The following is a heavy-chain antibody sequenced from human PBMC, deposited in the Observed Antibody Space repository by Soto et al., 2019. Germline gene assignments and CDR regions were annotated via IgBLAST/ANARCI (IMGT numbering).Heavy chain of an antibody. D-gene: IGHD2-15*01. J-gene: IGHJ3*02. CDR1: GFSLNTRAVG. Sequence: QITLKESGPTLVKPTQTLTLTCTFSGFSLNTRAVGVGWIRQAPGKALEWLALINWNDDERYSPSLKDRLTINKEPSKNHVVLTMTNIGPVDTATYYCAHRHDLGGFDIWGQGTAVTVSS. CDR2: INWNDDE. V-gene: IGHV2-5*01. CDR3: AHRHDLGGFDI.